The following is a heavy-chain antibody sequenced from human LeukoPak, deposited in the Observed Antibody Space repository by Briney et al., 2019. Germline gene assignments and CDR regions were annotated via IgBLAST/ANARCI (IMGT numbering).Heavy chain of an antibody. Sequence: GGSLRLSCAGSGFTFDEHGMSWVRQAPGKGLERVSGINWSGGSTGYGDSVKGRFTISRDNAKKSLFLQMNSLRAEDTALYYCAGGDRNGWYFDLWGRGTLVTVSS. CDR2: INWSGGST. V-gene: IGHV3-20*04. D-gene: IGHD2-15*01. CDR3: AGGDRNGWYFDL. J-gene: IGHJ2*01. CDR1: GFTFDEHG.